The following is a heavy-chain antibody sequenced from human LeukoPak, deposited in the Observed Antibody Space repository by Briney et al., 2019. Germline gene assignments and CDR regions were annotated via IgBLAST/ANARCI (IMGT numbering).Heavy chain of an antibody. CDR2: TYYRSKLYN. D-gene: IGHD3-10*01. J-gene: IGHJ4*02. Sequence: SQSPSPTPAISLDSVSSISAAWNWIRHSRSRGLEWLGRTYYRSKLYNEYAVSVKSRLTIQPDTSKNQFSLQLNSVTPEDTAVYYCARSGADIDYWGQGTLVTVSS. CDR3: ARSGADIDY. V-gene: IGHV6-1*01. CDR1: LDSVSSISAA.